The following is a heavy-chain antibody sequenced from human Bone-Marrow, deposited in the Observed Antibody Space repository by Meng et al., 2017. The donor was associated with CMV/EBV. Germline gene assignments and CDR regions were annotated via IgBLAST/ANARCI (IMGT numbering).Heavy chain of an antibody. Sequence: GESLKISCVVSGFTFSNAWMSWVRQAPGKGLEWVSYISSGGITIYYADSVKGRFTISRDNAKNSLYLQMNSLRAEDTAVYYCVTPFLVTPHYWGQGTLVTVSS. D-gene: IGHD4-23*01. J-gene: IGHJ1*01. V-gene: IGHV3-11*04. CDR1: GFTFSNAW. CDR2: ISSGGITI. CDR3: VTPFLVTPHY.